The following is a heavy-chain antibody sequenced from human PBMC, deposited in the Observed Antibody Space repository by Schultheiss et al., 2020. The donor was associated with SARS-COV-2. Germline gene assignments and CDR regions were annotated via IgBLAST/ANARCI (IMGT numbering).Heavy chain of an antibody. D-gene: IGHD3-10*01. CDR2: IYYSGST. CDR1: GGSISSGGYY. Sequence: SETLSLTCTVSGGSISSGGYYWSWIRQHPGKGLEWIGYIYYSGSTNYNPSLKSRVTISVDTSKNQVSLKMTSVTAADTAVYYCAIQYFYAGSGSIGVGMDVWGQGTAVTVSS. CDR3: AIQYFYAGSGSIGVGMDV. J-gene: IGHJ6*02. V-gene: IGHV4-61*08.